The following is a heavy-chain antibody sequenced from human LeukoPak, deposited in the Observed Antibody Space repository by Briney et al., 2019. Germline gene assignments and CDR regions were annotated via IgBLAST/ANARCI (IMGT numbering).Heavy chain of an antibody. V-gene: IGHV4-39*01. CDR2: IYYSGST. CDR3: ASLGLAGGGVNY. Sequence: SESLSLTCTVSGGSISSSSYYWGWIRQPPGKGLVWIGSIYYSGSTYYNPSLKSRVTISVDTSKNQFSLKLSSVTAADTAVYYCASLGLAGGGVNYWGQGTLVTVSS. J-gene: IGHJ4*02. D-gene: IGHD6-19*01. CDR1: GGSISSSSYY.